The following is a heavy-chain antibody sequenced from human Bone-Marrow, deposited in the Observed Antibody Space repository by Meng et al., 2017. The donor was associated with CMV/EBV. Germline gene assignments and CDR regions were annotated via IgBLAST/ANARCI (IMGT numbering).Heavy chain of an antibody. CDR1: GFTFSTYT. D-gene: IGHD3-3*01. J-gene: IGHJ4*02. Sequence: GGSLRLSCAASGFTFSTYTMSWVRQAPGKGLEWVSRIRGRDGSAAYADSVKGRFTISRDISQNTLYLQMNSLRAEDTAIYQCAKGAIFGVTAPDYWGQGTLVTVSS. CDR3: AKGAIFGVTAPDY. V-gene: IGHV3-23*01. CDR2: IRGRDGSA.